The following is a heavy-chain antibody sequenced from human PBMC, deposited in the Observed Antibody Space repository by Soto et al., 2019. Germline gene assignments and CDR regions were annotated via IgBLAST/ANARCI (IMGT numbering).Heavy chain of an antibody. CDR1: GSTFRTNN. CDR3: VRQQYDFLVDP. Sequence: EVQLVESGGGLVKPGGSLRLSCEASGSTFRTNNMIWVRKAPGKGLEWVSSIDASSTHIYYADSVKGRFTISRDNGKSSLYLQMDSLRAEDTALYYCVRQQYDFLVDPWGQGTLVTVSS. J-gene: IGHJ5*02. V-gene: IGHV3-21*01. CDR2: IDASSTHI. D-gene: IGHD3-16*01.